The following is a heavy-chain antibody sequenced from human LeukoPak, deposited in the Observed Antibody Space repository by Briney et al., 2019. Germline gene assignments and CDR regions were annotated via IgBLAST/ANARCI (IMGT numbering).Heavy chain of an antibody. CDR1: GFTFSSYE. V-gene: IGHV3-48*03. CDR2: ISSSGSTI. D-gene: IGHD5-24*01. Sequence: PGGSLRLSCAASGFTFSSYEMNWVRQAPGKGLEWVSYISSSGSTIYYADSVQGRFTISRDNAKNSLYLQMNSLRAEDTAIYYCARESSEGYGADWGQGTLVTVSS. CDR3: ARESSEGYGAD. J-gene: IGHJ4*02.